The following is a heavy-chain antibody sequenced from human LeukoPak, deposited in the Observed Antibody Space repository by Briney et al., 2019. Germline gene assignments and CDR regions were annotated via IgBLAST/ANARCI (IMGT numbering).Heavy chain of an antibody. V-gene: IGHV3-23*01. D-gene: IGHD3-3*01. CDR1: GFTFSSYA. CDR3: AKSITTYYDFWSGYYFVSFDY. CDR2: ISGSGGST. J-gene: IGHJ4*02. Sequence: GGSLRLSCAASGFTFSSYAMSWVRQAPGKGLEWVSAISGSGGSTYYADSVKGRFTISRDNSKNTLYLQMNSLRAEDTAVYYCAKSITTYYDFWSGYYFVSFDYWGQGTLVTVFS.